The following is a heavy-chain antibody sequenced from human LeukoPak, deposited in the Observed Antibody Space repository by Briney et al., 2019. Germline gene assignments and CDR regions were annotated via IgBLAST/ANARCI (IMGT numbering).Heavy chain of an antibody. Sequence: GGSLRLSCAASGFTFSSYAMSWVHQPPGKGLEWVSAISGSGGSTYYADSVKGRFTISRDNSKNTLYLQMNSLRAEDPAVYYCAKEPQANPYDCYDYWGQGTLVTVSS. CDR2: ISGSGGST. CDR1: GFTFSSYA. CDR3: AKEPQANPYDCYDY. J-gene: IGHJ4*02. D-gene: IGHD2-21*01. V-gene: IGHV3-23*01.